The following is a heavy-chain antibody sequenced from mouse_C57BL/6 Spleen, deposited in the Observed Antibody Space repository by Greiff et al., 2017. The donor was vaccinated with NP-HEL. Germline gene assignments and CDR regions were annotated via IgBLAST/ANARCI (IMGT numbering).Heavy chain of an antibody. CDR3: AGGHYYSRYSYLGD. V-gene: IGHV14-3*01. CDR2: IDPANGNT. Sequence: VQLQQSVAELVRPGASVKLSCTASGFNIKNSYMHWVKQRPEQGLEWIGRIDPANGNTKYAPKFQGKATMTADTSSNTSYLQLSSLTSDDTAFYYCAGGHYYSRYSYLGDWGKGTTLTVSS. CDR1: GFNIKNSY. D-gene: IGHD1-2*01. J-gene: IGHJ2*01.